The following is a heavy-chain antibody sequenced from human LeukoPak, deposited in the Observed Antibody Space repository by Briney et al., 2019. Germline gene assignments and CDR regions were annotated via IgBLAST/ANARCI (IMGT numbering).Heavy chain of an antibody. J-gene: IGHJ4*02. V-gene: IGHV4-4*07. CDR1: GGSISSYY. Sequence: PSETLSPTCTVSGGSISSYYWSWIRQPAGKGLEWIGRIYTSGSTNYNPSLKSRVTMSVDTSKNQFSLKLSSVTAADTAVYYCAREGHSSDWSAFDYWGQGTLVTVSS. D-gene: IGHD6-19*01. CDR2: IYTSGST. CDR3: AREGHSSDWSAFDY.